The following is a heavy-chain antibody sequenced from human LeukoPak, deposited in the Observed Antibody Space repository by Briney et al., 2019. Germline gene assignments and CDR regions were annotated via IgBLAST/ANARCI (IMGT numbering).Heavy chain of an antibody. CDR1: GGSISSSSYY. V-gene: IGHV4-39*07. CDR3: ARAGTSGGLCDY. J-gene: IGHJ4*02. Sequence: SETLSLTCTVSGGSISSSSYYWGWIRQPPGKGLEWIGRIYTSGSTKYNPSLQSRVTMSLDTSKNQLSLKLGSVTAADTAVYYCARAGTSGGLCDYWGQGTLVTVSS. CDR2: IYTSGST. D-gene: IGHD1-14*01.